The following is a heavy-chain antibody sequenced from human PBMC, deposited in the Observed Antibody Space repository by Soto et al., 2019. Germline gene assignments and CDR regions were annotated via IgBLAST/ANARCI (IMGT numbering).Heavy chain of an antibody. CDR3: ARDTESYNWNDVLMDV. CDR2: ISSSTTYI. Sequence: EVQLVESGGGLVKPGGSLRLSCAASGFTFSSYTMNWVRQPPGKGREGVSSISSSTTYIYYADAVTARFTISRDNAKNPLYLQLNSLGGGDTSVYYCARDTESYNWNDVLMDVWGQGTTVTVSS. D-gene: IGHD1-20*01. V-gene: IGHV3-21*01. CDR1: GFTFSSYT. J-gene: IGHJ6*02.